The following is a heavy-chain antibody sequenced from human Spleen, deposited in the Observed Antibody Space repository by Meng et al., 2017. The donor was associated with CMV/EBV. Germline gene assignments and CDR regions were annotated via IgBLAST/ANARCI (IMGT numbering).Heavy chain of an antibody. CDR2: INPYSGVT. CDR1: GYTFTGYY. V-gene: IGHV1-2*02. Sequence: ASVKVSCKASGYTFTGYYMHWVRQAPGQGLERVGWINPYSGVTNSAQKFQGRVTVTRDTSISTVYMDLSSLRSDDTAVYYCAREFRRAATTLQAAYWGQGTVVTVSS. D-gene: IGHD4-11*01. CDR3: AREFRRAATTLQAAY. J-gene: IGHJ4*02.